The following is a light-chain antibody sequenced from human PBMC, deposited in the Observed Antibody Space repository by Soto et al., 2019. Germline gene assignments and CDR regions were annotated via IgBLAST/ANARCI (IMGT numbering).Light chain of an antibody. CDR1: QGISSY. J-gene: IGKJ1*01. CDR2: TAS. V-gene: IGKV1-9*01. CDR3: LQLNSYPRT. Sequence: IQLTQSPSSLSASVGDRVTITCRASQGISSYLAWYQQKPGKAPKLLIYTASTLQGGVPSRFSGSGSGKDFTLTISSLQPDDFATYYCLQLNSYPRTFGQGTKVEIK.